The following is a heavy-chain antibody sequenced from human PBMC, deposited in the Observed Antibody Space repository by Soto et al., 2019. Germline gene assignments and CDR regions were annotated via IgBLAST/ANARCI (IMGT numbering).Heavy chain of an antibody. V-gene: IGHV3-23*01. J-gene: IGHJ3*02. D-gene: IGHD2-15*01. CDR2: ISGSGGST. Sequence: GGSLRLSCAASGFTFSSYAMSWVRQAPGKGLEWVSAISGSGGSTYYADSVKGRFTISRDNSKNTLYLQMNSLRAEDTAVYYCAKDKFIGYCSGGSYYSHDFAFDIWGQGTMVTVSS. CDR3: AKDKFIGYCSGGSYYSHDFAFDI. CDR1: GFTFSSYA.